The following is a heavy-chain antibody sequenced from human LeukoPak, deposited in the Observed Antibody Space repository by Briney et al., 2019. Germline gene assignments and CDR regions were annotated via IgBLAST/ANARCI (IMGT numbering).Heavy chain of an antibody. V-gene: IGHV5-10-1*01. CDR3: ARLKYGTSSGYYDY. Sequence: GESLKISCKGSGYSFTYYWITWVRQMPGKGLEWIGGIDPSGSYVNNSPSFQGHVTISVDKSITTTYLQWSSLKASDTAIYYCARLKYGTSSGYYDYWAREPWSPSP. CDR2: IDPSGSYV. CDR1: GYSFTYYW. J-gene: IGHJ4*02. D-gene: IGHD2-2*01.